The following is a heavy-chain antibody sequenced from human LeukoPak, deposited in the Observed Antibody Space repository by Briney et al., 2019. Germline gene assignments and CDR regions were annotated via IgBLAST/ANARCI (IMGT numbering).Heavy chain of an antibody. D-gene: IGHD3-3*01. CDR1: GYTFTGYY. V-gene: IGHV1-2*02. Sequence: ASVKVSCKASGYTFTGYYMHWVRRAPGQGLEWMGWINPNSGGTNYAQKFQGRVTMTRDTSISTAYMELSRLRSDDTAVYYCARRYYDFWSGFIDWFDPWGQGTLVTASS. CDR3: ARRYYDFWSGFIDWFDP. J-gene: IGHJ5*02. CDR2: INPNSGGT.